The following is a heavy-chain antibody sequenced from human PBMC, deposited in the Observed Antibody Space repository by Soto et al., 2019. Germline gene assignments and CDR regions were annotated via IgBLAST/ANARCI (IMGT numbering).Heavy chain of an antibody. CDR3: AREADYDSSGIRLNWFDP. D-gene: IGHD3-22*01. CDR2: IYYSGST. CDR1: GGSISSYY. V-gene: IGHV4-59*12. J-gene: IGHJ5*02. Sequence: SETLSLTCTVSGGSISSYYWSWIRQPPGKGLEWIGYIYYSGSTNYNPSLKSRVTISVDTSKNQFSLKLSSVTAAETAMYFCAREADYDSSGIRLNWFDPWGQGTLVTVSS.